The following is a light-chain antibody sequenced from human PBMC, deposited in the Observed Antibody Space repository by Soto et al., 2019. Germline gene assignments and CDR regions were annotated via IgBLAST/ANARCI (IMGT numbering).Light chain of an antibody. Sequence: EIVMTQSPGTLSLSPGERATLSCRASQSVSTNLAWYQQIPGQAPRLLIYGASSRATGIPDRFSGSGSGTDFTLTISRLEPEDFAVYYCQQYGSSPGTFGGGTKVDIK. CDR1: QSVSTN. CDR3: QQYGSSPGT. CDR2: GAS. J-gene: IGKJ4*01. V-gene: IGKV3-20*01.